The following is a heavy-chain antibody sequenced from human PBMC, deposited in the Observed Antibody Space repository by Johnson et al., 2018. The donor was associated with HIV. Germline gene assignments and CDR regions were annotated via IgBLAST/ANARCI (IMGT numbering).Heavy chain of an antibody. CDR2: ISASGGRT. V-gene: IGHV3-23*04. CDR3: AREKSVWGASDAFDV. J-gene: IGHJ3*01. Sequence: MQLVESGGGLVKAGGSMRLSCAASGFIFSSHAMTWLRQAPGKGLEWVSAISASGGRTFYADSVKGRFTVSRDKSKNTVFLQMDSLRAEDTAVYYCAREKSVWGASDAFDVWGLGTMVTVSS. D-gene: IGHD3-10*02. CDR1: GFIFSSHA.